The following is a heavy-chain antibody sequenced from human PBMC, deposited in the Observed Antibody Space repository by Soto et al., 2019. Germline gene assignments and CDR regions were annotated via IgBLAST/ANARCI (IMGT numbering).Heavy chain of an antibody. V-gene: IGHV1-18*04. CDR3: ARDGGDYDFWSGYSAHYFDY. CDR1: GYTFTSYG. Sequence: ASVKVSCKASGYTFTSYGISWVRQAPGQGLEWMGWISAYNVNTNHAQKLQGRVTLTTDTSTSTAYMELRSLRSDDTAVYYCARDGGDYDFWSGYSAHYFDYWGQGTLVTVSS. D-gene: IGHD3-3*01. J-gene: IGHJ4*02. CDR2: ISAYNVNT.